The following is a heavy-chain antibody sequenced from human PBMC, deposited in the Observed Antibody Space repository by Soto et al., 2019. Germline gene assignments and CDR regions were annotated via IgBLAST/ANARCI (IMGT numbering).Heavy chain of an antibody. CDR1: GGTFSSYA. CDR2: IIPIFGTA. CDR3: ARDQRRVVDYYYGMDV. Sequence: SVKVSCKASGGTFSSYAISWVRQAPGQGLEWMGGIIPIFGTANYAQKFQGRVTITADESTSTAYMELSSLRSEDTAVYYCARDQRRVVDYYYGMDVWGQGTTVTVSS. V-gene: IGHV1-69*13. D-gene: IGHD3-10*01. J-gene: IGHJ6*02.